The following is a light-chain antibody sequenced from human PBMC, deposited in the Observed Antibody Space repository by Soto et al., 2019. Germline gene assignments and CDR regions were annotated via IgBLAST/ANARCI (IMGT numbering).Light chain of an antibody. CDR2: DVS. CDR3: CSFAGDNIQYV. V-gene: IGLV2-11*01. J-gene: IGLJ1*01. CDR1: SSDIGGYNS. Sequence: QSVLTQPRSVSGSPGQSVTISCTGTSSDIGGYNSVSWYQQHPGKVPKLIVFDVSQRPSGVPDRFSGSKSGNTASLTISGLQAEDEADYYCCSFAGDNIQYVFGPGTKVTVL.